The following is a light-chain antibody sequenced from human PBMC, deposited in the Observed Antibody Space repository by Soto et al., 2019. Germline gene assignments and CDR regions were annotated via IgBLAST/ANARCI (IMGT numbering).Light chain of an antibody. CDR2: AAS. CDR1: QCISNY. Sequence: DIQMTQSPSSLSASVGDRVTITCRASQCISNYLAWYQQKPGKAPKLLIYAASTLQSGVPSRFSGSGSVTEFTLTISSLQPEDGATYYCQKYSSAPRTFGQGTKVEIK. CDR3: QKYSSAPRT. J-gene: IGKJ1*01. V-gene: IGKV1-27*01.